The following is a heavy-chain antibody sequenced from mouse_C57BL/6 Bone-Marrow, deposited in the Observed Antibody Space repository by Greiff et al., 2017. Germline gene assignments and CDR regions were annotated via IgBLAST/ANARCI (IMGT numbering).Heavy chain of an antibody. D-gene: IGHD1-1*01. CDR3: TPLITTVVAPRFAY. J-gene: IGHJ3*01. CDR1: GFNIKDDY. Sequence: DVQLQESGAELVRPGASVKLSCTASGFNIKDDYMHWVKQRPEQGLEWIGWIDPENGDTEYASKFQDKATITADTSSNTAYLQLSSLTSEDTAVYYCTPLITTVVAPRFAYWGQGTLVTVSA. CDR2: IDPENGDT. V-gene: IGHV14-4*01.